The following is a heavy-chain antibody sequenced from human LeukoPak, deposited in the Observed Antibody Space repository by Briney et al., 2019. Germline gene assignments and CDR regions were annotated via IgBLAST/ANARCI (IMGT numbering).Heavy chain of an antibody. CDR2: ISGSGGST. D-gene: IGHD3-22*01. CDR1: GFTFSSYS. CDR3: AKRAYYYDSSGYQYYFDY. Sequence: GGSLRLSCAASGFTFSSYSMNWVRQAPGKGLEWVSAISGSGGSTYYADSVKGRFTISRDNSKNTLYLQMNSLRAEDTAVYYCAKRAYYYDSSGYQYYFDYWGQGTLVTVSS. V-gene: IGHV3-23*01. J-gene: IGHJ4*02.